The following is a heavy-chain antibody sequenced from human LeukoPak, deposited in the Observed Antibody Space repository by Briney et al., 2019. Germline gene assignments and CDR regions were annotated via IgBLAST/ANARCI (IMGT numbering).Heavy chain of an antibody. D-gene: IGHD4-17*01. J-gene: IGHJ4*02. Sequence: GGSLRLSCAASGSTLSDHYMSWFRLSPGKGLEWLSYITSSGTTTDYADSVKGRFTISGDNAKNSMYLQMNSLRPEDTAVYYCARDPDYGDPEWGQGTLVTVSS. CDR1: GSTLSDHY. CDR2: ITSSGTTT. CDR3: ARDPDYGDPE. V-gene: IGHV3-11*01.